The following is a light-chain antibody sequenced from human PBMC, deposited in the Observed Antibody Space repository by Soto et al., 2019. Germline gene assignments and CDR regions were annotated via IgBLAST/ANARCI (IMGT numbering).Light chain of an antibody. V-gene: IGKV1-33*01. Sequence: DIQMTQSPSSLSASVGDRVTITCQASQDISNYLNWYQQKPGKAPKLLIYDASNLETGVPSRFSGSGSGTDFTFTISSLQPEDIETYYCQQYDNLSFTFGNGTKVDIX. CDR1: QDISNY. CDR3: QQYDNLSFT. J-gene: IGKJ3*01. CDR2: DAS.